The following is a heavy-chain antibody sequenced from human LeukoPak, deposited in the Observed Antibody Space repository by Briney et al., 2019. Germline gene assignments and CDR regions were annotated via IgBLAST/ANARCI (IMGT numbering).Heavy chain of an antibody. Sequence: GGSLRLSCAASGFTFSSYWMSWVRQAPGKGLEWVANIKQDGSEKYYVDSVNGRFTISRDNAKNSLYLQMNSLRAEDTAVYYCARALVVPAVEGAWFDPWGQGTLVTVSS. D-gene: IGHD2-2*01. CDR1: GFTFSSYW. J-gene: IGHJ5*02. V-gene: IGHV3-7*01. CDR3: ARALVVPAVEGAWFDP. CDR2: IKQDGSEK.